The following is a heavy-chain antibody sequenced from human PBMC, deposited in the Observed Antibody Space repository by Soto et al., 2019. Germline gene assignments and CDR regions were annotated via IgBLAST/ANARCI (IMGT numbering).Heavy chain of an antibody. CDR2: IYHSGST. V-gene: IGHV4-4*03. CDR1: GGPISSSNW. J-gene: IGHJ6*02. CDR3: AGYGQWLPPRGQVYYGMDV. Sequence: QVQLQESGPGLVKPPGTLSLTCAVSGGPISSSNWWSWVSQPPGKGLEWIGEIYHSGSTNYNPSPKTRVNISVDKSKNQFSLNLSSVAAADTAVYYCAGYGQWLPPRGQVYYGMDVWGQGTTVTVS. D-gene: IGHD6-19*01.